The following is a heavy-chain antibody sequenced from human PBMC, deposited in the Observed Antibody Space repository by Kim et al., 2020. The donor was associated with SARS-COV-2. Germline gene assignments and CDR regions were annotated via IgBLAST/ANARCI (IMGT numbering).Heavy chain of an antibody. D-gene: IGHD2-21*02. J-gene: IGHJ4*02. CDR2: IYPGDSDT. Sequence: GESLKISCKGSGYSFTSYWIGWVRQMPGKGLEWMGIIYPGDSDTRYSPSFQGQVTISADKSISTAYLQWSSLKASDTAMYYCARALAYCGGDCYSGLYYFDYWGQGTLVTVSS. V-gene: IGHV5-51*01. CDR3: ARALAYCGGDCYSGLYYFDY. CDR1: GYSFTSYW.